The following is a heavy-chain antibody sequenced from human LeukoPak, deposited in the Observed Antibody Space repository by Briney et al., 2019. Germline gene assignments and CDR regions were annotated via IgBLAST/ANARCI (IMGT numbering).Heavy chain of an antibody. D-gene: IGHD4-17*01. V-gene: IGHV1-8*02. CDR1: GYTFTGYY. CDR3: ARGSSNDYGDSPVDY. Sequence: EASVKVSCKASGYTFTGYYMHWVRQAPGQGLEWMGWMNPNSGNTGYAQKFQGRVTMTRNTSISTAYMELSSLRSEDTAVYYCARGSSNDYGDSPVDYWGQGTLVTVSS. CDR2: MNPNSGNT. J-gene: IGHJ4*02.